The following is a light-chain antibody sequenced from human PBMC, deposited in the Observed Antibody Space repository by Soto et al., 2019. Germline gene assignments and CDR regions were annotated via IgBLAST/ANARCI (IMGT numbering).Light chain of an antibody. Sequence: QSVLTQPPSASGTPGQRVTISCSGSSSNIGSNTVNWYQQLPGTAPKLLIYSNSNRPSGVPDRFSGSKSGTAASLAITGLQAEDEADYYCQSYDTSLSARVFGGGTQLTVL. CDR3: QSYDTSLSARV. CDR2: SNS. V-gene: IGLV1-44*01. CDR1: SSNIGSNT. J-gene: IGLJ3*02.